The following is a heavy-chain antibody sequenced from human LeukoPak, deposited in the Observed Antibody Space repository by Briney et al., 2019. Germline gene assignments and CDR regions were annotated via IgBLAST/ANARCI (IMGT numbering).Heavy chain of an antibody. CDR1: GGTFSSYA. CDR3: ARDLAVADIYYYYYGMDV. D-gene: IGHD6-19*01. J-gene: IGHJ6*02. V-gene: IGHV1-69*13. Sequence: GASVKVSCKASGGTFSSYAISWVRQAPGQGLEWMGGIIPIFGTANYAQKFQGRVTITADESTSTAYMELSSLRSEDTAVYYCARDLAVADIYYYYYGMDVWGQGTTVTVS. CDR2: IIPIFGTA.